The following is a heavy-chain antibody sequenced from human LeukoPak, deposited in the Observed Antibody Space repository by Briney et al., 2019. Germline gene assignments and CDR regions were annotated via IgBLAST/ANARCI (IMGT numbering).Heavy chain of an antibody. CDR2: ISERGGST. V-gene: IGHV3-23*01. CDR1: GITLSNYG. D-gene: IGHD3-10*01. CDR3: AKRGIVIRAVIIIGFHKEAYYFDY. J-gene: IGHJ4*02. Sequence: GGYLRLSCVVSGITLSNYGMSWVRQAPGKGLEWVSGISERGGSTNYADSVKGRFIISRDTSKNTVYLQMNSLRVEDTAVYFCAKRGIVIRAVIIIGFHKEAYYFDYWGQGILVTVSS.